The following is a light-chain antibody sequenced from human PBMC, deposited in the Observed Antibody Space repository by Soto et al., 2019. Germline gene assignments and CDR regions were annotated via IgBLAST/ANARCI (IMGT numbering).Light chain of an antibody. CDR1: SSNIGAGYD. CDR3: QSYDSSLSGWVV. J-gene: IGLJ2*01. V-gene: IGLV1-40*01. Sequence: QSVLTQPPSVSGAPGQRGTISCTGSSSNIGAGYDVHWYQQLPGTAPKILIYGNSNRPSGVPDRFSGSKSGTSASLAITGLQAEDEADYYCQSYDSSLSGWVVFGGGTQLTVL. CDR2: GNS.